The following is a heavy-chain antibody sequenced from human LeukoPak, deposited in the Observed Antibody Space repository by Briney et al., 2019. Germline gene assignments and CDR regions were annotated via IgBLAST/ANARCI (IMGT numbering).Heavy chain of an antibody. V-gene: IGHV4-4*02. Sequence: SETLSLTCAVSGASISSSHWWSWVRQAPGKGLEWIGDIYHSGSPNYNPSLKSRVTISVDKSKSQFSLKLSSVTAADTAVYYCARAYDSSGYYYAFDYWGQGTLVTVSS. CDR2: IYHSGSP. J-gene: IGHJ4*02. CDR1: GASISSSHW. CDR3: ARAYDSSGYYYAFDY. D-gene: IGHD3-22*01.